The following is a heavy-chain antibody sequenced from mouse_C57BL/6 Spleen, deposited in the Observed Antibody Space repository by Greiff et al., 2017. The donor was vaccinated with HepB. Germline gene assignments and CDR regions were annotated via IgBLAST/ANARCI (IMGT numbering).Heavy chain of an antibody. D-gene: IGHD1-1*01. CDR1: GYTFTDYE. V-gene: IGHV1-15*01. CDR3: TRRAPRGVGYYFDY. Sequence: QVQLQQSGAELVRPGASVTLSCKASGYTFTDYEMHWVKQTPVHGLEWVGAIDPETGGTAYNQKFKGKAILTADKSSSTAYMELRSLTSEDSAVYYCTRRAPRGVGYYFDYWGQGTTLTVSS. J-gene: IGHJ2*01. CDR2: IDPETGGT.